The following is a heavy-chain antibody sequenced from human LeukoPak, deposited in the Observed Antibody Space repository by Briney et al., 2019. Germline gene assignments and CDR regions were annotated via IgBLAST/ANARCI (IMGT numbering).Heavy chain of an antibody. Sequence: GASVKVSCKASGGTFSSYAISWVRQAPRQGLEWMGGIIPIFGTANYAQKFQGRVTITADESTSTAYMELSSLRSEDTAVYCCARDLTGYSYGYGYWGQGTLVTVSS. CDR1: GGTFSSYA. J-gene: IGHJ4*02. V-gene: IGHV1-69*01. CDR2: IIPIFGTA. CDR3: ARDLTGYSYGYGY. D-gene: IGHD5-18*01.